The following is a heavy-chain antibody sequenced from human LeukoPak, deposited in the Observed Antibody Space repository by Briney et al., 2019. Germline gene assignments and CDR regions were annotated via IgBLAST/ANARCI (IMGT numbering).Heavy chain of an antibody. CDR3: ARAAVRYSSSWYNY. Sequence: SETLSLTCTVSGGSLSSYYWSWIRQPAGKGLEWIGRTYTSGSTNYNPSLKSRVTMSVDTSKNQFSLKLSSVTAADTAVYYCARAAVRYSSSWYNYWGQGTQVTVSS. CDR1: GGSLSSYY. D-gene: IGHD6-13*01. CDR2: TYTSGST. V-gene: IGHV4-4*07. J-gene: IGHJ4*02.